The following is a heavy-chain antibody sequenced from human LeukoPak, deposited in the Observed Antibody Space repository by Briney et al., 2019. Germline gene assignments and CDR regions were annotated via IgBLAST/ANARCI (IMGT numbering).Heavy chain of an antibody. Sequence: GGSLRLSCAASGFTFSNYGMHWVRQAPGEGLEWVAVIWYDGSNKYYADSVKGRFTISRDNSKNTLYLQMNSLRAEDTAVYYCARVGSGWDGVDYWGQGTLVTVSS. CDR1: GFTFSNYG. CDR2: IWYDGSNK. J-gene: IGHJ4*02. V-gene: IGHV3-33*08. D-gene: IGHD6-19*01. CDR3: ARVGSGWDGVDY.